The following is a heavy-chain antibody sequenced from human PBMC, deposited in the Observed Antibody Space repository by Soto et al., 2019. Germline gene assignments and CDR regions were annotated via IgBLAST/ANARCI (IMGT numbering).Heavy chain of an antibody. CDR3: ATTPPPDSSSWYDYYSYYGMDV. D-gene: IGHD6-13*01. Sequence: EVQLVESGGGLVQPGGSLRLSCAASGFTVSSNYMSWVRQARGKGLEWGSVIYSGGSTYYADSVKGRFTISRDNSKNTLYLQMNSLRAEDTAVYYCATTPPPDSSSWYDYYSYYGMDVWGQGTTVTVSS. J-gene: IGHJ6*02. CDR1: GFTVSSNY. CDR2: IYSGGST. V-gene: IGHV3-66*01.